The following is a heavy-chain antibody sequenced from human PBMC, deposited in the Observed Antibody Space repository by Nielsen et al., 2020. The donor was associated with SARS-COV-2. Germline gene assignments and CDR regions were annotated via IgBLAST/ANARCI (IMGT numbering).Heavy chain of an antibody. J-gene: IGHJ6*02. D-gene: IGHD3-3*01. CDR1: GGSISSYY. CDR2: IYYSGST. V-gene: IGHV4-59*06. Sequence: SETLSLTCTVSGGSISSYYWSWIRKHPGKGLEWIGYIYYSGSTYYNPSLKSRVTISVDTSKKQFSLKLSSVTAADTAVYYCARGGTIFGVVTRMDVWGQGTTVTVSS. CDR3: ARGGTIFGVVTRMDV.